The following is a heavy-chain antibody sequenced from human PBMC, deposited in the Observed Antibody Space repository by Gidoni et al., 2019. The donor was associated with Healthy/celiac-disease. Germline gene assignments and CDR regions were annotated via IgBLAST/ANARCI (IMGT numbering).Heavy chain of an antibody. D-gene: IGHD3-22*01. CDR1: GGSISSSSYY. CDR2: IYYSGST. Sequence: QLQLQESGPGLVKPSETLSLTCTVSGGSISSSSYYWGWIRQPPGKGLEWIGSIYYSGSTYYNPSLKSRVTISVDTSKNQFSLKLSSVTAADTAVYYCARQDLTTGVGFDPWGQGTLVTVSS. V-gene: IGHV4-39*01. J-gene: IGHJ5*02. CDR3: ARQDLTTGVGFDP.